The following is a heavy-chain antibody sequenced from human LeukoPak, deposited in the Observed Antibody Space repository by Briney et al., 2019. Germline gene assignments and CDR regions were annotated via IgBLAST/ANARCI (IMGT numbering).Heavy chain of an antibody. Sequence: ASVKVSCKASGYTFTGYYMHWVRQAPGQGREWMGWINPNSGGTNYAQKFQGRVTMTRDTSISTAYMELSRLRSDDTAVYYCARDYYDSSGYYLDYWGQGTLVTVSS. CDR1: GYTFTGYY. CDR3: ARDYYDSSGYYLDY. CDR2: INPNSGGT. J-gene: IGHJ4*02. D-gene: IGHD3-22*01. V-gene: IGHV1-2*02.